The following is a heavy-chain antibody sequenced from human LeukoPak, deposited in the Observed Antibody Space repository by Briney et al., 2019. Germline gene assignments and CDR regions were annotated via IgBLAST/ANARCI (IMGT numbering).Heavy chain of an antibody. V-gene: IGHV3-48*04. CDR2: ISGGSDTI. J-gene: IGHJ4*02. Sequence: GVSLRLSCAASGFTFSPYSMNWVRQAPGKGLEWVSYISGGSDTIHYADSVKGRFTISRDNAKNSLYLQMNSLRAEDTAVYYCARDLGRDRYFDSWAREPWSPSHQ. D-gene: IGHD5-24*01. CDR1: GFTFSPYS. CDR3: ARDLGRDRYFDS.